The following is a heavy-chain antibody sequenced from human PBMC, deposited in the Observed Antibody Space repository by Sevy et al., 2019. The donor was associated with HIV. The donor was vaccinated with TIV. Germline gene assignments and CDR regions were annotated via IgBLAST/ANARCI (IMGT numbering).Heavy chain of an antibody. D-gene: IGHD3-10*01. V-gene: IGHV1-18*04. CDR1: GYTFTSYG. Sequence: ASVKVSCKASGYTFTSYGISWVRQAPGQGLEWMGWISAYNGNTNYAQKLQGRVTMTTDTSTSTAYMELRSLRSDDTAVYYCARDSQRGGVRGVIDYYYYMDVWGKGTTVTVSS. J-gene: IGHJ6*03. CDR3: ARDSQRGGVRGVIDYYYYMDV. CDR2: ISAYNGNT.